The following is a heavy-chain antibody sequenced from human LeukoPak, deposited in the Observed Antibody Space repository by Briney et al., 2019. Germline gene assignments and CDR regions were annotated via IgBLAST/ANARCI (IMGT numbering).Heavy chain of an antibody. V-gene: IGHV1-69*13. Sequence: VASVKVSCKASGYTFTSYDINWVRQAPGQGLEWMGGIIPIFGTANYAQKFQGRVTITADESTSTAYMELSSLRSEDTAVYYCARIKYSSSWSDSHSLVYWGQGTLVTVSS. J-gene: IGHJ4*02. CDR3: ARIKYSSSWSDSHSLVY. CDR2: IIPIFGTA. CDR1: GYTFTSYD. D-gene: IGHD6-13*01.